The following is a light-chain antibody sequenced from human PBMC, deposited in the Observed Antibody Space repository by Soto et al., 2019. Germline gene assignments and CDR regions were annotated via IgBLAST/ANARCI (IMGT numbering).Light chain of an antibody. J-gene: IGKJ1*01. V-gene: IGKV3-15*01. Sequence: EIVMTQSPATLSVSPGEGATLSCRASQSVSSKLAWYQQKPGQAPRLLIYGASTRATGIPARFSGSGSGTEFTLIISSLQSEDSAVYYCQQYNNLPPTFGQGLRWVS. CDR3: QQYNNLPPT. CDR1: QSVSSK. CDR2: GAS.